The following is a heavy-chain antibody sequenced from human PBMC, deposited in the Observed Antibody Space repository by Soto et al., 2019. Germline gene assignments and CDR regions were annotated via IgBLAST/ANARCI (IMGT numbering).Heavy chain of an antibody. CDR3: ASLGGYCSSTSCDV. D-gene: IGHD2-2*01. J-gene: IGHJ6*02. V-gene: IGHV3-74*01. CDR2: INSDGSST. Sequence: EVQLVESGGGLVQPGGSLRLSCAASGFTFSSYWMHWVRQAPGKGLVWVSRINSDGSSTSYADSVKGRFTISRDNAKNPLYLQMNSLRAEDTAVYYCASLGGYCSSTSCDVWGQGTTVTVSS. CDR1: GFTFSSYW.